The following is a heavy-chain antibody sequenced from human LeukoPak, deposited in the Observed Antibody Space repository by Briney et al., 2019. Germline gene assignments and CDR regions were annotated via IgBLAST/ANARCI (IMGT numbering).Heavy chain of an antibody. CDR1: GYSFTINS. CDR3: ARDGIDILTGPLNS. Sequence: ASVKVSCKASGYSFTINSMHWVRQAPGQRLEWMGWINGGNGNTKYSQNFQGRVTITRDTSASTAYKELSSLRSEDTAVYYCARDGIDILTGPLNSWGQGTLVTVSS. J-gene: IGHJ4*02. V-gene: IGHV1-3*01. D-gene: IGHD3-9*01. CDR2: INGGNGNT.